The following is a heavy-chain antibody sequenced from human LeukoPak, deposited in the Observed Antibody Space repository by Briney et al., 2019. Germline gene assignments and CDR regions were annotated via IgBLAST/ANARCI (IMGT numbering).Heavy chain of an antibody. CDR3: ARDPYSGSYGNYYYYFMDV. V-gene: IGHV3-30-3*01. J-gene: IGHJ6*03. CDR2: ISYNGHQ. Sequence: GRPLRLSCAASGFTFVNYGFHWVRQAPMKALEWVAFISYNGHQKYGDSVKGRFTISRDNAKNSLYLQMNSLRAGDTAVYYCARDPYSGSYGNYYYYFMDVWGKGTTVTISS. CDR1: GFTFVNYG. D-gene: IGHD1-26*01.